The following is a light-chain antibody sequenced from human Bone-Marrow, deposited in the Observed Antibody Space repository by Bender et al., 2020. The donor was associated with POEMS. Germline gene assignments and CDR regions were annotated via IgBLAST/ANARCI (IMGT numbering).Light chain of an antibody. CDR2: DND. CDR3: AAWDDSLSGAV. V-gene: IGLV1-47*02. J-gene: IGLJ7*01. Sequence: QSVLTQPSSASGTPGQTVTISCSGSRSNIGGNNVYWYQQLPGTAPKVLIFDNDQRPSGVPDRFSGSKSGTSASLAISGLRSDDEADYYCAAWDDSLSGAVFGGGTPLTVF. CDR1: RSNIGGNN.